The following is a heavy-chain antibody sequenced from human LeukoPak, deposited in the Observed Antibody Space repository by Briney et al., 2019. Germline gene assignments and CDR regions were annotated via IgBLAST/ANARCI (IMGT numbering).Heavy chain of an antibody. CDR2: IIPILGIA. CDR3: ARGGQGWYHEPFDP. D-gene: IGHD2-15*01. V-gene: IGHV1-69*04. Sequence: SVKVFCKASGGTFSSYAISWVRQAPGQGLEWMGRIIPILGIANYAQKFQGRVTITADKSTSTAYMELSSLRSEDTAVYYCARGGQGWYHEPFDPWGQGTLVTVSS. CDR1: GGTFSSYA. J-gene: IGHJ5*02.